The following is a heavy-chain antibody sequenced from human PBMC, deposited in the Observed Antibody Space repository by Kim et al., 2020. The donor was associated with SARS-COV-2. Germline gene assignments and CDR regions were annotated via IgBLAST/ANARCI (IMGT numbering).Heavy chain of an antibody. D-gene: IGHD3-16*02. V-gene: IGHV4-39*01. CDR3: ARHQEAMGELSSHIFGMDV. J-gene: IGHJ6*02. Sequence: SETLSLTCTVSGGSISSSSYYWGWIRQPPGKGLEWIGSIYYSGSTYYNPSLKSRVTISVDTSKNQFSLKLSSVTAADTAVYYCARHQEAMGELSSHIFGMDVWGQGTTVTVSS. CDR2: IYYSGST. CDR1: GGSISSSSYY.